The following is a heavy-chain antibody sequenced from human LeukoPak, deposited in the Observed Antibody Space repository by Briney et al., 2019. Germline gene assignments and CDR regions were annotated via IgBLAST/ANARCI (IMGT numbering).Heavy chain of an antibody. V-gene: IGHV4-39*07. D-gene: IGHD3-3*01. Sequence: PSGTLSLTCTLSLGSISRSSDCWGWVRQPPGKWLEWIGSIDYSGSTYYNPSLKSRVTISVDTSKNQCSLKLRPVTAADTAVYYCASGGPYYMGVWGKGATVTVSS. CDR3: ASGGPYYMGV. CDR2: IDYSGST. CDR1: LGSISRSSDC. J-gene: IGHJ6*03.